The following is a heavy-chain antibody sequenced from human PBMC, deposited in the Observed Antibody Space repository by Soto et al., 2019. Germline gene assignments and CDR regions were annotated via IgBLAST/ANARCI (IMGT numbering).Heavy chain of an antibody. D-gene: IGHD3-9*01. CDR2: ISYDGSNK. CDR1: VFTFSSYA. Sequence: VGSLRLSCASSVFTFSSYAMHCVRHSPGKWLEWVAVISYDGSNKYYADSVKGRFTISRDNSKNTLYLQMNSLRAEDTAVYYCARDQGRGYDILTGIKSVYGMEVLGEGTTVIVS. J-gene: IGHJ6*01. V-gene: IGHV3-30-3*01. CDR3: ARDQGRGYDILTGIKSVYGMEV.